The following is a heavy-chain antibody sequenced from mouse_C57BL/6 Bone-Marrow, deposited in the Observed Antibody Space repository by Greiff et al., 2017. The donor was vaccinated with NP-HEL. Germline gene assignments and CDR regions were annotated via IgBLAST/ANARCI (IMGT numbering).Heavy chain of an antibody. CDR2: IWSGGST. CDR3: ARNPGGYYYFDY. D-gene: IGHD2-3*01. V-gene: IGHV2-2*01. Sequence: QVQLQQSGPGLVQPSQSLSITCTVSGFSLTSYGVNWVRQSPGKGLEWLGVIWSGGSTAYNAAFISRLSIRKDNSKTQVVFKMNSLQADDTAIYYCARNPGGYYYFDYWGQGTTLTVSS. CDR1: GFSLTSYG. J-gene: IGHJ2*01.